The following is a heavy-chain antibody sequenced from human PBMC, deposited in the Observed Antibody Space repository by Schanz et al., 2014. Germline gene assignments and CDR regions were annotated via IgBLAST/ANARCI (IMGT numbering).Heavy chain of an antibody. D-gene: IGHD3-10*01. V-gene: IGHV3-48*04. CDR2: INTGSNYI. CDR3: AKGRFGELSAFDI. CDR1: GFGFSSYS. Sequence: DVHLLESGGGLVQPGGSLRLSCAASGFGFSSYSMNWVRQAPGKGLEWISFINTGSNYINYADSVKGRFTISRDNAKNSLFLQMNSLRPEDTAVYYCAKGRFGELSAFDIWGQGTMVTVSS. J-gene: IGHJ3*02.